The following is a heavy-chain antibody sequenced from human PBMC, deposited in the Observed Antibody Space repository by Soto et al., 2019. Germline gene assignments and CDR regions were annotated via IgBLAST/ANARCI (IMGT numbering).Heavy chain of an antibody. D-gene: IGHD2-2*01. Sequence: EVHLVESGGGLVQPGGSLRLSCAASGFTFSGHWMSWVRQAPGKGLEWVARIKQDGSETFYVGSVKGRFTISRDNAKNSLDLQMNSLSAEDTALYYCARDRAFCSGTNCRRGSIYYYYMDVWGNGTTFTVSS. CDR1: GFTFSGHW. V-gene: IGHV3-7*01. CDR3: ARDRAFCSGTNCRRGSIYYYYMDV. J-gene: IGHJ6*03. CDR2: IKQDGSET.